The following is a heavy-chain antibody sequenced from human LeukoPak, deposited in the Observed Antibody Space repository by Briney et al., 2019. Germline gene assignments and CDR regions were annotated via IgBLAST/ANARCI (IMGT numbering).Heavy chain of an antibody. CDR2: IRKKERRYTT. Sequence: GGSLRLSCGASGFIFSAYIMDWVRQAPGKGLEWIARIRKKERRYTTEYAASVKGRFVVSRDDSKDSMFLQMNSLETEDTAVYYCTREGGEGDYTASDIWGQGTMVAVSS. CDR3: TREGGEGDYTASDI. J-gene: IGHJ3*02. CDR1: GFIFSAYI. V-gene: IGHV3-72*01. D-gene: IGHD3-16*01.